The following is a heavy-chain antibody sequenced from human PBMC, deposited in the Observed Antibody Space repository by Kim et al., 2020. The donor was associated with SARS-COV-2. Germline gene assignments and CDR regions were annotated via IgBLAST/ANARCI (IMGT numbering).Heavy chain of an antibody. CDR2: IYYSGST. D-gene: IGHD3-3*01. CDR1: GGSISSGDYY. Sequence: SETLSLTCTVSGGSISSGDYYWSWIRQPPGKGLEWIGYIYYSGSTYYNPSLQSRVTISVDTSKNQFSLKLSSVTAADTAVYYCARVSIFGVVILDWGQGTLVTVSS. CDR3: ARVSIFGVVILD. V-gene: IGHV4-30-4*01. J-gene: IGHJ4*02.